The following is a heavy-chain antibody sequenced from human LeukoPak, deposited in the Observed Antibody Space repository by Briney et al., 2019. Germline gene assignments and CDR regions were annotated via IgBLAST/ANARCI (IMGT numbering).Heavy chain of an antibody. CDR1: GGSISSYY. CDR3: ARGGTGGSGSYERHYYYGMDV. J-gene: IGHJ6*02. V-gene: IGHV4-59*01. Sequence: SETLSLTCTVSGGSISSYYWSWIRQPPGKGLEWTGYIYYSGSTNYNPSLKSRVTISVDTSKNQFSLKLSSVTAADTAVYYCARGGTGGSGSYERHYYYGMDVWGQGTTVTVSS. CDR2: IYYSGST. D-gene: IGHD3-10*01.